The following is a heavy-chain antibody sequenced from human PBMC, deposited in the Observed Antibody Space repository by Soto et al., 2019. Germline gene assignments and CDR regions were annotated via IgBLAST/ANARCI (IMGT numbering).Heavy chain of an antibody. V-gene: IGHV1-2*02. CDR1: GYTFTGYY. CDR3: ARDLVLRFLEWLPTGYYYGMDV. D-gene: IGHD3-3*01. CDR2: INPNSGGT. Sequence: GASVKVSCKASGYTFTGYYMHWLRQSPGQGLEWMGWINPNSGGTNYAQKFQGRVTMTRDTSISTAYMELSRLRSDDTAVYYCARDLVLRFLEWLPTGYYYGMDVWGQGTTVTVSS. J-gene: IGHJ6*02.